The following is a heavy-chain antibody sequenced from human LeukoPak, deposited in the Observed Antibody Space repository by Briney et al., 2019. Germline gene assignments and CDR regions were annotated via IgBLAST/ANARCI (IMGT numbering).Heavy chain of an antibody. CDR3: ARLAWGLGLPAAIFDY. V-gene: IGHV1-18*01. D-gene: IGHD2-2*02. CDR1: GYTFTSYG. Sequence: ASVKVSCKASGYTFTSYGISWVRQAPRQGLEWMGWISAYNGNTNYAQKLQGRVTMTTDTSTSTAYMELRSLRSDDTAVYYCARLAWGLGLPAAIFDYRGQGTLVTVSS. CDR2: ISAYNGNT. J-gene: IGHJ4*02.